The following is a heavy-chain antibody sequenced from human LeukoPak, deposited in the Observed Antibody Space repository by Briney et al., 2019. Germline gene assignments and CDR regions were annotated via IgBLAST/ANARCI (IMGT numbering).Heavy chain of an antibody. D-gene: IGHD3-10*01. Sequence: PGGSLRLSCAASGFTFSSYSMNWVRQAPGKGLEWVSYISSSSSTIYYADSVKGRFTISRDNSKNTLYLQVNSLRAEDTAVYYCAKGLYHYYGSGSYTLDYWGQGTQVTVSS. CDR2: ISSSSSTI. V-gene: IGHV3-48*01. CDR1: GFTFSSYS. CDR3: AKGLYHYYGSGSYTLDY. J-gene: IGHJ4*02.